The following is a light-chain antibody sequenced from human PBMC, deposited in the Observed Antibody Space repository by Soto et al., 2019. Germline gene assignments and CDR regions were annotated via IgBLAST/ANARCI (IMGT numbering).Light chain of an antibody. Sequence: EIVMTQSPNSLAVSLGERATINCKSSQSVLYSSNNKNYLAWYQQKPGQPPKLLIYWASTRESGVPDRFSGSGSGTDFTLTISSLQAEDVAVYYCHQFYSVPFTFGPGTEVDIK. CDR3: HQFYSVPFT. CDR2: WAS. J-gene: IGKJ3*01. V-gene: IGKV4-1*01. CDR1: QSVLYSSNNKNY.